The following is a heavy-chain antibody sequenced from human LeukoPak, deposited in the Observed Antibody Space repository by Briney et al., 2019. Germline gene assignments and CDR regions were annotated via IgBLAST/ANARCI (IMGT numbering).Heavy chain of an antibody. V-gene: IGHV1-2*02. J-gene: IGHJ4*02. D-gene: IGHD6-6*01. CDR1: GYTFTGYY. CDR2: INPNSGGT. CDR3: ARDTTQYSSSSSPFDY. Sequence: VSVKVSCKASGYTFTGYYMHWVRQAPGQGLEWMGWINPNSGGTNYAQKFQGRVTMTRDTSISTAYMELSRLRSDDTAVYYCARDTTQYSSSSSPFDYWGQGTLVTVSS.